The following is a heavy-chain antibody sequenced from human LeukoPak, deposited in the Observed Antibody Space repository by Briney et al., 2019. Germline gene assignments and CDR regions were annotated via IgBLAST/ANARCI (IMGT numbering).Heavy chain of an antibody. CDR3: ARGLYSYYYGSGSYWAFDY. D-gene: IGHD3-10*01. J-gene: IGHJ4*02. CDR2: INPNSGGT. V-gene: IGHV1-2*02. Sequence: ASVKVSCKASGYTFTGYYMQWVRQAPGQGLEWMGWINPNSGGTNYAQKFQGRVTMTRDTSISTAYMELSRLRSDDTAVYYCARGLYSYYYGSGSYWAFDYWGQGTLVTVSS. CDR1: GYTFTGYY.